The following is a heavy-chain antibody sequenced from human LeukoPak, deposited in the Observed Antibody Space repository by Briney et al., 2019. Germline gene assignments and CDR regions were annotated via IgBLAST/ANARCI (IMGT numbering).Heavy chain of an antibody. CDR2: IWYDGSNK. J-gene: IGHJ4*02. V-gene: IGHV3-33*01. CDR1: GFTFSSYG. CDR3: ARDSYDSSGYYTFDY. Sequence: GGSLRLSCAASGFTFSSYGMHWVRQAPGKGLEWVAVIWYDGSNKYYADSVKGRFTISRGNSKNTLYLQMNSLRAEDTAVYYCARDSYDSSGYYTFDYWGQGTLVTVSS. D-gene: IGHD3-22*01.